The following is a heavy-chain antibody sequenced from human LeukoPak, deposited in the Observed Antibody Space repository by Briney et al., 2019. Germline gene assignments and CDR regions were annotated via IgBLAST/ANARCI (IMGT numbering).Heavy chain of an antibody. CDR3: ARGYCGSTSCYEGDY. D-gene: IGHD2-2*01. J-gene: IGHJ4*02. CDR2: INHSGST. V-gene: IGHV4-34*01. CDR1: GGSFSGYY. Sequence: SETLSLTCAVYGGSFSGYYWSWIRQPPGKGLEWIGEINHSGSTNYNPSLKSRVTISVDTSKNQLSLKLSSVTAADTAVYYCARGYCGSTSCYEGDYWGQGTLVTVSS.